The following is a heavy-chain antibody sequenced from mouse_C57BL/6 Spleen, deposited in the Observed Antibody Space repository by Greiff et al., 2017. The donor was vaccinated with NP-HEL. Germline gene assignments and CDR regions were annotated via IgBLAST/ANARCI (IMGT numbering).Heavy chain of an antibody. CDR3: ARSYFDY. V-gene: IGHV5-17*01. J-gene: IGHJ2*01. CDR1: GFTFSDYG. Sequence: EVMLVESGGGLVKPGGSLKLSCAASGFTFSDYGMHWVRQAPEKGLEWVAYISSGSSTIYYADTVKGRFTIARDNAKNTLFLQMTSLRAEDTAMYYCARSYFDYWGQGTTLTVSS. CDR2: ISSGSSTI.